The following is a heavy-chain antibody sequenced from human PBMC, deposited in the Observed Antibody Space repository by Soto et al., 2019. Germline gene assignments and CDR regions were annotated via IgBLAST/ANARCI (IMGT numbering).Heavy chain of an antibody. Sequence: QLQLQESGSGLVKPSQTLSLTCAVSGGSISSGGYSWSWIRQPPGKGLEWIGYIYHSGSTYYNPSLKGRVTISVDRSKNQFSLKLSSVTAADTAVYYCARTYYDILTGRPNWFDPWGQGTLVTVSS. J-gene: IGHJ5*02. CDR2: IYHSGST. CDR3: ARTYYDILTGRPNWFDP. V-gene: IGHV4-30-2*01. D-gene: IGHD3-9*01. CDR1: GGSISSGGYS.